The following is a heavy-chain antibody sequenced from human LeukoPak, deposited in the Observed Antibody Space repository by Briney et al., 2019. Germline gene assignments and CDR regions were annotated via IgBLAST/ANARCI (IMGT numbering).Heavy chain of an antibody. D-gene: IGHD3-10*01. V-gene: IGHV1-69*13. J-gene: IGHJ6*02. CDR1: GYTFTSYD. CDR3: QYYYGSGFPYGMDV. CDR2: IIPIFGTA. Sequence: SVKVSCKASGYTFTSYDINWVRQAPGQGLEWMGGIIPIFGTANYAQKFQGRVTITADESTSTAYMELSSLRSEDTAVYYCQYYYGSGFPYGMDVWGQGTTVTVSS.